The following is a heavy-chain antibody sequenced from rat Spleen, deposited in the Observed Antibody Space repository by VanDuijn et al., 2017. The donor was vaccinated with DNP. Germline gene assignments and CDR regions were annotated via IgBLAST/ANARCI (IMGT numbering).Heavy chain of an antibody. CDR3: ARGSSPDY. D-gene: IGHD1-2*01. J-gene: IGHJ2*01. V-gene: IGHV3-1*01. CDR1: GYSITSNY. Sequence: EVQLQESGPGLVKPSQSLSLTCSVTGYSITSNYWAWIRKFPGNKMEWIGHISYSGSNNYNPSLKSRISITRDTSKNQFFLQLNSVTTEDTATYYCARGSSPDYWGQGVMVTVSS. CDR2: ISYSGSN.